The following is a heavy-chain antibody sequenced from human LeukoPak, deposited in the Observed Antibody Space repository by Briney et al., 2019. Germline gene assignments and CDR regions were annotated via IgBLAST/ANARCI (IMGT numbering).Heavy chain of an antibody. CDR2: IRYDGSNK. Sequence: GGSLRLSCAASGFTFSSYGMHWVRQAPGKGLEWVAFIRYDGSNKYYADSVKGRFTISRDNSKNTLYLQMNSLRAEDTAVYYCARARAYYYDSSGYSHKGFDYWGQGTLVTVSS. CDR3: ARARAYYYDSSGYSHKGFDY. J-gene: IGHJ4*02. CDR1: GFTFSSYG. D-gene: IGHD3-22*01. V-gene: IGHV3-30*02.